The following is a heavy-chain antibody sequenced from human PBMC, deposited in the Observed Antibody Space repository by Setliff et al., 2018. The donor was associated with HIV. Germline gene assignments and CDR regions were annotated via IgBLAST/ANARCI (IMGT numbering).Heavy chain of an antibody. V-gene: IGHV4-4*07. Sequence: SETLSLTCTVSGGSISSYYWSWIRQPAGKGLEWIGRIYTSGSTNYNPSLKSRVTMSVDTSKNQFSLKLSSVTAADTAVYYCARDTTPGIGQAANWFDPWPGNPGHRLL. J-gene: IGHJ5*02. CDR3: ARDTTPGIGQAANWFDP. CDR1: GGSISSYY. D-gene: IGHD3-10*01. CDR2: IYTSGST.